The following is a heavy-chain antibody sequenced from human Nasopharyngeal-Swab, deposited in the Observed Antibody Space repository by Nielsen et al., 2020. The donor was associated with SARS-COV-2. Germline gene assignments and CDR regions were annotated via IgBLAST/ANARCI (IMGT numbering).Heavy chain of an antibody. J-gene: IGHJ6*03. D-gene: IGHD6-13*01. CDR2: IYPGDSDT. CDR3: ARPPAADPYYYYYMDV. Sequence: GESLKISCKGSGSSFTSYWIGWVRQMPGKGLEWMGIIYPGDSDTRYSPSFQGQVTISADKSISTAYLQWSSLKASDTAMYYCARPPAADPYYYYYMDVWGKGTTVTVSS. V-gene: IGHV5-51*01. CDR1: GSSFTSYW.